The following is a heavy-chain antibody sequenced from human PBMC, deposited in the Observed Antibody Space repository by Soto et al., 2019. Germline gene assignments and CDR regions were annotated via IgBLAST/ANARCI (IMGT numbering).Heavy chain of an antibody. CDR3: AGGRYSNGWYYYDY. CDR2: TSHDERKI. J-gene: IGHJ4*02. Sequence: QVQLVESGGGVVQPGMSLSLSCAASGFTFSDYAMDWVRQAPGKGLEWVALTSHDERKISYADSVKGRFTISRGNSEKTLYLEMYSLSAEDTAVYYCAGGRYSNGWYYYDYWGQGTLVTVSS. CDR1: GFTFSDYA. V-gene: IGHV3-33*01. D-gene: IGHD6-19*01.